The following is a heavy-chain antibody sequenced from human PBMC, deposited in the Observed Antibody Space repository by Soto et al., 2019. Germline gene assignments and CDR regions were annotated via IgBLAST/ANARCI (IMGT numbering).Heavy chain of an antibody. D-gene: IGHD3-10*01. CDR2: ISYDGSNK. V-gene: IGHV3-30-3*01. CDR1: GFTFSSYA. J-gene: IGHJ4*02. Sequence: QVQLVESGGGVVQPGRSLRLSCAASGFTFSSYAMHWVRQAPGKGLEWVAVISYDGSNKYYADSVKGRFTISRDNSKNTLYLQMNSLGAEDTAVYYCARAGRGGPVDYWGQGTLVTVSS. CDR3: ARAGRGGPVDY.